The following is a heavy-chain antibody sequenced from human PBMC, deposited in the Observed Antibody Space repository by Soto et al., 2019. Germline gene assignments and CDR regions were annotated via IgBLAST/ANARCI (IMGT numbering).Heavy chain of an antibody. CDR2: IIPMLSMS. D-gene: IGHD3-10*01. V-gene: IGHV1-69*02. CDR3: ATNYGSGSAAFDS. Sequence: QVQLVQSGPEMKKPGSSVRVSCTAYGDTFSRYTISWVRQAPGQGLEWMGRIIPMLSMSNHARNFQGRVTITADRSTSTAYMVLSGLTSGDTAMYFCATNYGSGSAAFDSWGQGTLVTVSS. CDR1: GDTFSRYT. J-gene: IGHJ4*02.